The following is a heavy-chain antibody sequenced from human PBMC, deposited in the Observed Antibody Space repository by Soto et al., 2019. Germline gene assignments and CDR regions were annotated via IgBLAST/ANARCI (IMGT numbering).Heavy chain of an antibody. V-gene: IGHV1-18*01. J-gene: IGHJ3*02. CDR3: ARGWGGGSTSHPDYYDSSGYGFDI. Sequence: ASVKVSCKASGYTFTSYGISWVRQAPGQVLEWMGWISAYNGNTNYAQKQQGRVTMTTDTSTSTAYMVLGGLRFDDTSVYFCARGWGGGSTSHPDYYDSSGYGFDIGG. CDR1: GYTFTSYG. D-gene: IGHD3-22*01. CDR2: ISAYNGNT.